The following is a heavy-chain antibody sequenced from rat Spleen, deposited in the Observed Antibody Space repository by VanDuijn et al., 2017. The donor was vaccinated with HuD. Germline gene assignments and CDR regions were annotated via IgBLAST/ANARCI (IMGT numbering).Heavy chain of an antibody. J-gene: IGHJ2*01. D-gene: IGHD1-11*01. CDR2: IIYDSSRT. Sequence: EVQLVESGGGLVQSGRSLKLSCAASGFTFSDYGLAWVRQAPKKGLEWVATIIYDSSRTYYRDSVKGRFTISRDNTKNTLYLQMDSLRSEDTATYYCTRGEEAIGGYWGQGVMVTVSS. V-gene: IGHV5-29*01. CDR1: GFTFSDYG. CDR3: TRGEEAIGGY.